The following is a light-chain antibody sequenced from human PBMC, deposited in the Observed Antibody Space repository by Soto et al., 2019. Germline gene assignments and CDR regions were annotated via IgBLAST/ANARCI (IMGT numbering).Light chain of an antibody. CDR3: HQYKSFPLT. Sequence: DIHMTQSPFTLSASVGDRVTVTCRASQTIISWLSWFQHKPGKAPKFLIYKESPLESGVPSRFCGSVSGTEFTLNIISLLPDDFATNFCHQYKSFPLTFGGGTKV. J-gene: IGKJ4*01. CDR1: QTIISW. V-gene: IGKV1-5*03. CDR2: KES.